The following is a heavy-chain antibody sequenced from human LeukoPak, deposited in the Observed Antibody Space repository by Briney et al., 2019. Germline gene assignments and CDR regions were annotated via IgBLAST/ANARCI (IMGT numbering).Heavy chain of an antibody. D-gene: IGHD5-18*01. V-gene: IGHV4-61*02. CDR1: GGSISSGDYY. J-gene: IGHJ4*02. CDR3: ARDTAMAPDYYFDY. Sequence: TSQTLSLTCTVSGGSISSGDYYWSWIRQPAGKGLEWIGRIYTSGSTNYNPSLKSRVTMSVDTSKNQFSLKLSSVTAADTAVYYCARDTAMAPDYYFDYWGQGTLVTVSS. CDR2: IYTSGST.